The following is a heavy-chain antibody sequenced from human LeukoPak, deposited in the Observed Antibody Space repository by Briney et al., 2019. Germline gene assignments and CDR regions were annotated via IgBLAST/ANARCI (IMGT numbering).Heavy chain of an antibody. CDR2: MRSSGSTI. Sequence: GGSLRLSCAASGFTFSDYYMNWIRQAPGKGLEWIASMRSSGSTIKYADSVKGRFTISRDNAKNSLYLQMNSLRAEDTAVYYCAREGRYFDWLSTGFDYWGQGTLVTVSS. V-gene: IGHV3-11*04. CDR1: GFTFSDYY. D-gene: IGHD3-9*01. CDR3: AREGRYFDWLSTGFDY. J-gene: IGHJ4*02.